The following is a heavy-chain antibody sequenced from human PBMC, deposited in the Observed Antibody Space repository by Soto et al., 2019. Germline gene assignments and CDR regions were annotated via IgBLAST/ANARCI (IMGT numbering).Heavy chain of an antibody. J-gene: IGHJ4*02. D-gene: IGHD3-22*01. CDR3: ASGWRYYYERSGYAY. V-gene: IGHV4-39*01. Sequence: QLQLQESSPGLVKPSETLSLTCTVSGGSISSSSYYWGWIRQPPGKGLEWIGRIYYSGSTYYNPSLKSRVTISVDTSKIRCTRYVSAVTVANTAVYYCASGWRYYYERSGYAYWGQGTLVTVS. CDR2: IYYSGST. CDR1: GGSISSSSYY.